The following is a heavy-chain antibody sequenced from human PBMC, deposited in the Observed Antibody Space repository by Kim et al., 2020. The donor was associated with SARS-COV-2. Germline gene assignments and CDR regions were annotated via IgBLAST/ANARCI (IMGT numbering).Heavy chain of an antibody. V-gene: IGHV3-23*01. CDR2: ISGSGGST. J-gene: IGHJ4*02. D-gene: IGHD3-22*01. Sequence: GGSLRLSCAASGFTFSSYAMSWVRQVPGKGLEWVSAISGSGGSTYYADSVKGRFTISRDNSKNTLYLQMNSLRAEDTAVYYCAKDYWGYYSIIDYWGQGTLVTVSS. CDR3: AKDYWGYYSIIDY. CDR1: GFTFSSYA.